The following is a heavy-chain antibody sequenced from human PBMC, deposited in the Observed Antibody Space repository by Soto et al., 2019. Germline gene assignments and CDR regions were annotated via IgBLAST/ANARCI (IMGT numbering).Heavy chain of an antibody. CDR1: GFTFSDYA. CDR3: ARGGEATTYFFDY. D-gene: IGHD5-12*01. J-gene: IGHJ4*02. V-gene: IGHV3-23*01. Sequence: PGGSLRLSCAASGFTFSDYAMSWVRQAPGKGLEWVSSFSGSGDTTYYAASVEGRFTISRDNSKSTLYLQMSSLRAEDTALYFCARGGEATTYFFDYWGQGTPVTVSS. CDR2: FSGSGDTT.